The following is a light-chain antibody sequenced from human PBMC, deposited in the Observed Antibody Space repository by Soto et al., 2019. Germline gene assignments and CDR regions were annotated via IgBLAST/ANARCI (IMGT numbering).Light chain of an antibody. Sequence: EIVMTQSPATLSVSPGERATLSCRASQAISDNLAWFQQKPGQAPRLVIYASTRATGIPARFSGSGSGTEFTLTISSLQSEDFAVYYCQQYYNWPLTFGQGTELEIK. J-gene: IGKJ2*01. CDR1: QAISDN. CDR3: QQYYNWPLT. V-gene: IGKV3-15*01. CDR2: AS.